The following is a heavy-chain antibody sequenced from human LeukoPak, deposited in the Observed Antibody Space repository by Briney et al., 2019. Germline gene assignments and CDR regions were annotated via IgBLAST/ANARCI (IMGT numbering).Heavy chain of an antibody. V-gene: IGHV2-70*04. D-gene: IGHD6-13*01. Sequence: SGPALVKPTQTLTLTCTFSGFSLSTSGMRVSRIRQPPGKALEWLARIDWDDDKFYSTSLKTRLTISKDTSKNQVVLTMTNMDPVDTATYYCARIREGISWLDYWGQGTLVTVSS. CDR2: IDWDDDK. J-gene: IGHJ4*02. CDR3: ARIREGISWLDY. CDR1: GFSLSTSGMR.